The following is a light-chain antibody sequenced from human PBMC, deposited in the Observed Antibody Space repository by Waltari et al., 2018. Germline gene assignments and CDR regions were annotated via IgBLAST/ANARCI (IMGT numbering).Light chain of an antibody. CDR1: QDVINY. Sequence: DMQMTQSPASLSASVRDRVTITCQPSQDVINYINSYQQKPGKAPQFLIYDAATLKTGVPSRFSGRQSGTYFTLTISGLQPEDVGTYYCQHSEAFGQGTTVEI. J-gene: IGKJ1*01. V-gene: IGKV1-33*01. CDR2: DAA. CDR3: QHSEA.